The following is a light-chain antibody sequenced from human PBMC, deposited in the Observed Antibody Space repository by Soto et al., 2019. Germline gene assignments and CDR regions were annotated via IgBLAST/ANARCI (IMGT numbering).Light chain of an antibody. CDR1: SSDVGGYNA. J-gene: IGLJ1*01. CDR3: GADAGGGACV. V-gene: IGLV2-14*01. CDR2: DVS. Sequence: QSVLTQPASVSGSPGQSITISCTGTSSDVGGYNAVSWYQQHPGKAPKLMIYDVSNRPSGASDRFSGSKSGNTASLTISGLQCWVDAVSYSGADAGGGACVFGSGTKSTIL.